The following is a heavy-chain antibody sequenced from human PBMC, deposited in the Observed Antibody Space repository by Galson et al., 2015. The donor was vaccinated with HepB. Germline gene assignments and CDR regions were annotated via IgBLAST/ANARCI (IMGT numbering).Heavy chain of an antibody. CDR2: IKSKTDGGTT. Sequence: SLRLSCAASGFTFSNAWMSWVRQAPGKGLEWVGRIKSKTDGGTTDYAAPVKGRFTISRDDSKNTLYLQMNSLKTEDTAVYYCTTTSARPHYYYGMDVWGQGTTVTVSS. D-gene: IGHD6-6*01. V-gene: IGHV3-15*01. J-gene: IGHJ6*02. CDR3: TTTSARPHYYYGMDV. CDR1: GFTFSNAW.